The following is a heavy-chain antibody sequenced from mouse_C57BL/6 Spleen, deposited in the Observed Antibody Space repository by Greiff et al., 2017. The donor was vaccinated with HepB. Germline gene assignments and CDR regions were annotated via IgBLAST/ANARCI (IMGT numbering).Heavy chain of an antibody. CDR2: INPNNGGT. D-gene: IGHD2-4*01. J-gene: IGHJ1*03. Sequence: VQLQQSGPELVKPGASVKIPCKASGYTFTDYNMDWVKQSHGKSLEWIGDINPNNGGTIYNQKFKGKATLTVDKSSSTAYTELRSLTSEDTAVYYCARGDYDVWYFDVWGTGTTVTVSS. CDR1: GYTFTDYN. CDR3: ARGDYDVWYFDV. V-gene: IGHV1-18*01.